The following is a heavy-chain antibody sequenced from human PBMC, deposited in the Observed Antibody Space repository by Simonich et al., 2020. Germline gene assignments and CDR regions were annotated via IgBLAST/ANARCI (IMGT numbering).Heavy chain of an antibody. Sequence: EVQLVESGGGLVKPGGSLRLSCAASGFTFRSYSMNWVRQAPGKGLEWVSSISSSSRYIYYADSVKGRFTISRDNAKNSLYLQMNSLRAEDTAVYYCARANERDYWGQGTLVTVSS. CDR3: ARANERDY. V-gene: IGHV3-21*01. CDR1: GFTFRSYS. J-gene: IGHJ4*02. CDR2: ISSSSRYI. D-gene: IGHD1-1*01.